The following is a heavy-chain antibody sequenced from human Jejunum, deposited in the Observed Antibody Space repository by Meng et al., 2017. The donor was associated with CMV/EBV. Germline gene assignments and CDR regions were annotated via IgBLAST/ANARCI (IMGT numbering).Heavy chain of an antibody. Sequence: LPPRPVGVGLVRPPTGQALWWLAFISWADDKRYNPSLKNRLTITKDAPRNQVFLTMTNMDPADTATYHCVHRKDYSGNCNGGSADFWGQGALVTVSS. D-gene: IGHD4-11*01. CDR2: ISWADDK. V-gene: IGHV2-5*02. CDR3: VHRKDYSGNCNGGSADF. J-gene: IGHJ4*02. CDR1: LPPRPVG.